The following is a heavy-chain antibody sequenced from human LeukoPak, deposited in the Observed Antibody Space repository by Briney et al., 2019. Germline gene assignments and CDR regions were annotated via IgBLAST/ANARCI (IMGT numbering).Heavy chain of an antibody. J-gene: IGHJ3*02. D-gene: IGHD1-26*01. CDR1: GYSFISYW. CDR3: ARRGQVGVTTFFAFDI. Sequence: GGSLKISCKGSGYSFISYWIGWVRQMPGKGLEWMGIIYPGDSGIRYSPSFQGQVTISADKSISTAYLQWSSLKASDTAMYYCARRGQVGVTTFFAFDIWRQGTMVTVSS. V-gene: IGHV5-51*01. CDR2: IYPGDSGI.